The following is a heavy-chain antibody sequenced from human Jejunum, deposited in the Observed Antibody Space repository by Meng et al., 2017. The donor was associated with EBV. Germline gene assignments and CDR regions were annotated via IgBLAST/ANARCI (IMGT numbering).Heavy chain of an antibody. Sequence: QVQRQEMGPGPVKPSGTLSLPCAASGDSNSSRNWWSWVRQPPGKGLEWIGEIYHSGSTNYNPSLKSRVTISVDKSKNQFSLKLSSVTAADTAVYYCARYGSGYFPALWYWGQGTLVTVSS. CDR2: IYHSGST. J-gene: IGHJ4*02. CDR1: GDSNSSRNW. V-gene: IGHV4-4*02. D-gene: IGHD3-3*01. CDR3: ARYGSGYFPALWY.